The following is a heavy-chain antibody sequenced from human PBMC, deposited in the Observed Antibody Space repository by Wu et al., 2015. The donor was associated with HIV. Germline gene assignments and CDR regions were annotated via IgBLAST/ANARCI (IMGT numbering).Heavy chain of an antibody. CDR3: ASTCSSTSCFHTPFDY. CDR1: GGTFSSYA. CDR2: IIPIFGTA. J-gene: IGHJ4*02. V-gene: IGHV1-69*12. D-gene: IGHD2-2*01. Sequence: QVQLVQSGAEVKKPGSSVKVSCKASGGTFSSYAISWVRQAPGQGLEWMGGIIPIFGTANYAQKFQGRVTITADESTSTAYMELSSLRSEDTAVYYCASTCSSTSCFHTPFDYVGPGNPGPPSPQ.